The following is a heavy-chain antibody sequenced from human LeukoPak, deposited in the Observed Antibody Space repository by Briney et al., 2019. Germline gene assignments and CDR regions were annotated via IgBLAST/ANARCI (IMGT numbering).Heavy chain of an antibody. CDR1: GLTVSSNY. J-gene: IGHJ4*02. Sequence: PGGSLRPSCAASGLTVSSNYMTWVRQAPGKGLEWVSVIYSGGSQYYADSVKGRFSISRDNSKNTVYLQMNGLRAEDTAVYYCARDRRYCSGDNCYSGVDYWGQGTLVTVSS. D-gene: IGHD2-15*01. V-gene: IGHV3-53*01. CDR2: IYSGGSQ. CDR3: ARDRRYCSGDNCYSGVDY.